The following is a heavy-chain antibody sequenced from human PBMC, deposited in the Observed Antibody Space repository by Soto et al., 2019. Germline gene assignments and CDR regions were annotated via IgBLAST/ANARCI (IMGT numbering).Heavy chain of an antibody. CDR1: GGSVSSGSFY. CDR3: ASTIAARHYYYYYGMDV. CDR2: IYYSGST. D-gene: IGHD6-6*01. J-gene: IGHJ6*02. Sequence: SETLSLTGTLSGGSVSSGSFYWSWIRQHPGTGLEWIGYIYYSGSTYYNPSLKSRVTISVDTSKNQFSLKLSSVTAADTAVYYCASTIAARHYYYYYGMDVWGQGTTVTVSS. V-gene: IGHV4-31*03.